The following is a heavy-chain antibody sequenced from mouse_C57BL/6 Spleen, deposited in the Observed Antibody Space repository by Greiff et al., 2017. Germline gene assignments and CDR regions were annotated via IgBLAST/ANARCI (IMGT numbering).Heavy chain of an antibody. J-gene: IGHJ1*03. CDR2: IYPGDGDT. Sequence: VKLMESGAELVKPGASEKISCKASGYAFSRYWMNWVKQRPGKGLEWIGQIYPGDGDTNYNGKFKGKATLTADKSSSTAYMQLSSLTSEDSAVYVCARRANWDDWYFDVWGTGTTVTVSS. D-gene: IGHD4-1*01. CDR1: GYAFSRYW. V-gene: IGHV1-80*01. CDR3: ARRANWDDWYFDV.